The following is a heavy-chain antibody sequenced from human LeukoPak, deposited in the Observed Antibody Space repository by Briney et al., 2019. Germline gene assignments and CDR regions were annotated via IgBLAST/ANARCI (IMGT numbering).Heavy chain of an antibody. CDR2: IIPILGIA. CDR1: GGTFSSYA. V-gene: IGHV1-69*04. J-gene: IGHJ4*02. D-gene: IGHD5-12*01. Sequence: ASVKVSCKASGGTFSSYAISWVRQAPGQGLEWMGRIIPILGIANYAQKFQGRVTITADKSTSTAYMELSSLRSEDTAVYYCARDHGEMATMPPLWGQGTLVTVSS. CDR3: ARDHGEMATMPPL.